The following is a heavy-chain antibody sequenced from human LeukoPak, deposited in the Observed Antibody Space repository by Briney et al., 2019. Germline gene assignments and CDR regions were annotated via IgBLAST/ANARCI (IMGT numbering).Heavy chain of an antibody. D-gene: IGHD6-13*01. V-gene: IGHV3-23*01. Sequence: GGSLRLSCAASGFTFSSYDMSWVRQAPGEGLEWVSFIRSDGGSTLYADSVKGRFTISRDNSKNTLYAEMTSLRAEDTAVYYCATLASGYSSPFDYWGQGTLVTVSS. CDR3: ATLASGYSSPFDY. CDR1: GFTFSSYD. CDR2: IRSDGGST. J-gene: IGHJ4*02.